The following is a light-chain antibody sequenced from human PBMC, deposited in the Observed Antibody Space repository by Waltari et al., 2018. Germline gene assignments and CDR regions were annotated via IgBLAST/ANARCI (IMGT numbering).Light chain of an antibody. Sequence: DIQMTQSPSSVSASVGDRVTIPCRATQDVGSWLAWYQQKPGKAPRQLIYGASTLQSGVPSRFSGSGSGTEFTLTISSLQPEDFATYYCQQANSFPFTFGPGTKVDIK. CDR2: GAS. CDR1: QDVGSW. J-gene: IGKJ3*01. CDR3: QQANSFPFT. V-gene: IGKV1-12*01.